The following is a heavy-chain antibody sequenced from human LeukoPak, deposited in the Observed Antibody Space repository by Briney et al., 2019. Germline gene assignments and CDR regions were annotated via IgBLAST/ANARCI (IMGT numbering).Heavy chain of an antibody. D-gene: IGHD3-22*01. CDR2: IYHSGST. J-gene: IGHJ6*02. CDR1: GGSISSGGYS. CDR3: ARDRDYDSSGYGMDV. V-gene: IGHV4-30-2*01. Sequence: SQTLSLTCAVSGGSISSGGYSWSWIRQPPGEGLEWIGYIYHSGSTYYNPSLKSRVTISVDRSKNQFSLKLSSVTAADTAVYYCARDRDYDSSGYGMDVWGQGTTVTVSS.